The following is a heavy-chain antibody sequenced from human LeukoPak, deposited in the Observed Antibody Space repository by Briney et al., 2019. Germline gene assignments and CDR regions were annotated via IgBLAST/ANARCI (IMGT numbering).Heavy chain of an antibody. D-gene: IGHD3-3*01. Sequence: GASVKVSCKASGYTFTGYYMHWVRQAPGQGLEWMRWINPNSGGTNYAQKFQGRVTMTRDTSISTAYMELSRLRSDDTAVYYCARDWGVLRFLEWPDDAFDIWGQGTMVTVSS. CDR3: ARDWGVLRFLEWPDDAFDI. CDR2: INPNSGGT. J-gene: IGHJ3*02. CDR1: GYTFTGYY. V-gene: IGHV1-2*02.